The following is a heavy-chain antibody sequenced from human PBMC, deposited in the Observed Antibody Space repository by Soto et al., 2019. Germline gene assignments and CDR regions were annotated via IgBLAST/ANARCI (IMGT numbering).Heavy chain of an antibody. V-gene: IGHV1-18*01. J-gene: IGHJ5*02. CDR3: ARFLGPTSSENWFDP. Sequence: KLVQSGAEVKKPGASVKVSCQTSGYTFFSYAITWVRQAPGQGLEWMGGVSGYNGHTNYAQKFQERVTMTRDISTTTVFMEVRNLRSDDTAVYYCARFLGPTSSENWFDPWGQGTLVTVSS. D-gene: IGHD1-26*01. CDR2: VSGYNGHT. CDR1: GYTFFSYA.